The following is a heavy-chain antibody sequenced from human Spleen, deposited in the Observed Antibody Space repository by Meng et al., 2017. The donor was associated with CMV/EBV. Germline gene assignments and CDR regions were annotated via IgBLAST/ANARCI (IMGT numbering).Heavy chain of an antibody. CDR3: AKDLPGAAWFGD. CDR2: ISPSGGAI. D-gene: IGHD3-10*01. J-gene: IGHJ4*02. CDR1: GFTFSDFY. V-gene: IGHV3-11*01. Sequence: GGSLRLSCAASGFTFSDFYMSWIRQAPGKGLEWLSYISPSGGAIYDADSVRGRFTISRDNAQNSLYLQMNSLRADDTAVYYCAKDLPGAAWFGDWGQGTRVTVSS.